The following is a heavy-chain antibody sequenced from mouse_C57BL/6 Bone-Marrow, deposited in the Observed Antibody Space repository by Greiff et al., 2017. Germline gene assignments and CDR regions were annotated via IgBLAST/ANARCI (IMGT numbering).Heavy chain of an antibody. CDR1: GYTFTSYW. D-gene: IGHD2-5*01. CDR2: IDPSDSYT. V-gene: IGHV1-69*01. Sequence: QVQLQQPGAELVMPGASVKLSCKASGYTFTSYWMHWVKQRPGQGLEWIGEIDPSDSYTNYNQKFKGKSTLTVDKSSSTAYMQLSSLTSEDSAVYYCARTLYSNYGAYWGQGTLGTVSA. CDR3: ARTLYSNYGAY. J-gene: IGHJ3*01.